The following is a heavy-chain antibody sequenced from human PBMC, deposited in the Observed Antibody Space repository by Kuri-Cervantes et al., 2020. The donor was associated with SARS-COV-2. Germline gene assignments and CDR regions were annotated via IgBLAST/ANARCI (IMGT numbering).Heavy chain of an antibody. D-gene: IGHD6-13*01. J-gene: IGHJ6*02. CDR2: IKSEDDGGAI. CDR3: TSEIAAAGTNYYYYGMDV. V-gene: IGHV3-15*01. Sequence: GGSLRLSCVTSGFTFNNAWMSWFRQAPGKGLEWVGRIKSEDDGGAIDYAAPVKGRFTISRDDSKNTLYLQMNSLKTEDTAVYYCTSEIAAAGTNYYYYGMDVWGQGTTVTVSS. CDR1: GFTFNNAW.